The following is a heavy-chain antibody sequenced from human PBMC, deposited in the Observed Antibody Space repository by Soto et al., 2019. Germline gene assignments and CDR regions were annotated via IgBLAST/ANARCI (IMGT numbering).Heavy chain of an antibody. CDR1: GFIFSKYG. CDR3: AKDLGSGKPYYYYAMDV. J-gene: IGHJ6*02. Sequence: GGSLRLSCAASGFIFSKYGMHWVRQAPGKGLEWVAVISYDGSNKYYAESVKGRFIISRDKSENTLYLQMNSLRAEDTALYYCAKDLGSGKPYYYYAMDVWGQWTTVTVSS. V-gene: IGHV3-30*18. D-gene: IGHD3-10*01. CDR2: ISYDGSNK.